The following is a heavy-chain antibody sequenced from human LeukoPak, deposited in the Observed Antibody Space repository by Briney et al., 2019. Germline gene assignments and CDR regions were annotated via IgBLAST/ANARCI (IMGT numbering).Heavy chain of an antibody. CDR3: ARAAAGDAFDI. V-gene: IGHV1-46*01. D-gene: IGHD6-13*01. J-gene: IGHJ3*02. Sequence: GASVKVSCTASGYTFTSYYMHWVRQAPGQGLEWMGIINPSGGSTSYAQKFQGGVTMTRDTSTSTVYMELSSLRSEDTAVYYCARAAAGDAFDIWGQGTMVTVSS. CDR2: INPSGGST. CDR1: GYTFTSYY.